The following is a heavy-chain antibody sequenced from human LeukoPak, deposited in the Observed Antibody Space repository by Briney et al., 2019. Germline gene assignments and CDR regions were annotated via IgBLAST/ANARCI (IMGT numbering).Heavy chain of an antibody. Sequence: GGCLRLSCVPSGFTPSSYSTNWVRPAPGEGVGWGSSIISSSSYIYYADSVKGRFTISRDNAKNSLYLQMNSLRAEDTAVYYCATSGHFQSYNWFDPCGQGTLGTVSS. CDR3: ATSGHFQSYNWFDP. J-gene: IGHJ5*02. D-gene: IGHD3-3*01. V-gene: IGHV3-21*01. CDR2: IISSSSYI. CDR1: GFTPSSYS.